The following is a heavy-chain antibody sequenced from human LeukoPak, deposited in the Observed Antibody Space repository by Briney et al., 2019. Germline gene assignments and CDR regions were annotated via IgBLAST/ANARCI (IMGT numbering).Heavy chain of an antibody. CDR3: ARARQWLPWFDP. CDR1: GYTFTGDY. Sequence: GASVKVSCKASGYTFTGDYMHWVRQAPGQGLEWMGWINPNSGGTNYAQKFQGRVTITRDTSISTAYMELSRLRSDDTAVYYCARARQWLPWFDPWGQGTLVTVSS. J-gene: IGHJ5*02. V-gene: IGHV1-2*02. D-gene: IGHD6-19*01. CDR2: INPNSGGT.